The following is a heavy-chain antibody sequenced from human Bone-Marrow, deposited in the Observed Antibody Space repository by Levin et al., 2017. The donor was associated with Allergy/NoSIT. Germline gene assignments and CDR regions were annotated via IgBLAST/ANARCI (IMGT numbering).Heavy chain of an antibody. Sequence: GESLKISCAASGFTFSSYAMHWVRQAPGKGLEWVAVISYDGSNKYYADSVKGRFTISRDNSKNTLYLQMNSLRAEDTAVYYCAREWAVGVYYFDYWGQGTLVTVSS. CDR2: ISYDGSNK. V-gene: IGHV3-30*04. CDR3: AREWAVGVYYFDY. CDR1: GFTFSSYA. J-gene: IGHJ4*02. D-gene: IGHD1-26*01.